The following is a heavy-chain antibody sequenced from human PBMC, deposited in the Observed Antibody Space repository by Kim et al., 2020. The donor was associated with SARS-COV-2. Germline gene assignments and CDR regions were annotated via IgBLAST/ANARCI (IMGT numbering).Heavy chain of an antibody. Sequence: IPSIKTRVTISVDTSKNQFSLSLSAVPAADTAVYYCARLFATGTYRGILHYWGQGTLVTVSS. D-gene: IGHD3-10*01. CDR3: ARLFATGTYRGILHY. J-gene: IGHJ4*02. V-gene: IGHV4-39*01.